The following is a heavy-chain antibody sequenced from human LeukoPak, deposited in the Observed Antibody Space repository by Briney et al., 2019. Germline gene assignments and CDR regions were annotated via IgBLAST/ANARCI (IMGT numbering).Heavy chain of an antibody. CDR1: GYTFTSYG. J-gene: IGHJ4*02. V-gene: IGHV1-18*01. D-gene: IGHD3-22*01. CDR3: AARHYYDSSGYYLPEG. Sequence: ASVKVPCKASGYTFTSYGISWVRQAPGQGLEWMGWISAYNGNTNYAQKLQGRVTMTTDTSTSTAYMELSSLRSEDTAVYYCAARHYYDSSGYYLPEGWGQGTLVTVSS. CDR2: ISAYNGNT.